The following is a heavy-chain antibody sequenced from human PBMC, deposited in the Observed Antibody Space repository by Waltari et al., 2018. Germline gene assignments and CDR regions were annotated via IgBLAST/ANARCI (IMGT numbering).Heavy chain of an antibody. J-gene: IGHJ3*02. CDR3: ARKAPGSTDAFDI. CDR2: IYYSGRT. V-gene: IGHV4-59*11. D-gene: IGHD2-15*01. CDR1: GGSISSHY. Sequence: QVQLQESGPGLVKPSETLSLTCTVSGGSISSHYWSWIRQPPGKGLEWIGYIYYSGRTNYTPSLKSRVTISVDTSKNQFSLKLSSVTAADTAVYYCARKAPGSTDAFDIWGQGTMVTVSS.